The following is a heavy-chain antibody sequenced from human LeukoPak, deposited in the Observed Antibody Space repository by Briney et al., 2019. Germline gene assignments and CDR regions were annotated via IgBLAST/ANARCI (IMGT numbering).Heavy chain of an antibody. J-gene: IGHJ4*02. V-gene: IGHV3-7*01. Sequence: GVSLRLSCAASGFTFSNYWMSWVRQAPGKGLEWVANIKQDGSEKYYVDSVKGRFTISRDNARNTLYLQMNSLRAEDTAVYYCAREKSYRTHYWGQGTLVTVSS. CDR2: IKQDGSEK. CDR3: AREKSYRTHY. D-gene: IGHD3-10*01. CDR1: GFTFSNYW.